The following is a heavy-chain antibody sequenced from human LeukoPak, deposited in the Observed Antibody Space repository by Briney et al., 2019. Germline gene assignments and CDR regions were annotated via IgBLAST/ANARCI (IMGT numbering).Heavy chain of an antibody. Sequence: GASVKVSCKASGYTFTSYYMHWVRQAPGQGLEWMGIINPSGGSTSYAQKFQGRVTMTRDTSTSTVYMELSSLRSEDTAVYYCACCSGSDGWYYYGMDVWGQGTTVTVSS. CDR2: INPSGGST. CDR3: ACCSGSDGWYYYGMDV. CDR1: GYTFTSYY. J-gene: IGHJ6*02. D-gene: IGHD3-10*02. V-gene: IGHV1-46*01.